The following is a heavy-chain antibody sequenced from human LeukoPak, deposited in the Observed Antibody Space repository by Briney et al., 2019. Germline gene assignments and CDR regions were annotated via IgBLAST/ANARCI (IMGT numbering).Heavy chain of an antibody. CDR2: IYYSGST. D-gene: IGHD3-22*01. Sequence: SETLSLTCTVSGGSISSSSYYWGWIRQPPGKGLEWIGSIYYSGSTYYNPSLKSRVTISVDTSKNQFSLKLSSVTAADTAVYYCARPNYYDSSGYSGFDYWGQGTLVTVSS. CDR1: GGSISSSSYY. CDR3: ARPNYYDSSGYSGFDY. V-gene: IGHV4-39*07. J-gene: IGHJ4*02.